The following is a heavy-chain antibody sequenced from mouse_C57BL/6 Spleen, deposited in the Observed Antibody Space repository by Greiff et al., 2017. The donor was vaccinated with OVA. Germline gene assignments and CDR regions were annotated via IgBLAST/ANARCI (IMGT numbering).Heavy chain of an antibody. CDR3: AREERELGRPY. Sequence: QVQLQQPGAELVRPGSSVKLSCKASGYTFTSYWMDWVKQRPGQGLEWIGNIYPSDSETHYNQKFKDKATLTVDKSSSTAYMQLSSLTSEDSAVYYCAREERELGRPYWGQGTLVTVSA. J-gene: IGHJ3*01. CDR1: GYTFTSYW. CDR2: IYPSDSET. D-gene: IGHD4-1*01. V-gene: IGHV1-61*01.